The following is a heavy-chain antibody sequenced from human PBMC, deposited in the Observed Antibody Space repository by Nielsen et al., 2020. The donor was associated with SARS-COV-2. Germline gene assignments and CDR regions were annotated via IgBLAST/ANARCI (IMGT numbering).Heavy chain of an antibody. J-gene: IGHJ4*02. CDR1: GGSFSGYY. D-gene: IGHD3-16*02. V-gene: IGHV4-34*01. CDR2: INHSGST. CDR3: ARVPIMITFGGVIGPYYFDY. Sequence: SETLSLTCAVYGGSFSGYYWSWIRQPPGKGLEWIGEINHSGSTNYNPSLKSRVTISVDTSKNQFSLKLSSVTAADTAVYYCARVPIMITFGGVIGPYYFDYWGQGTLVTVSS.